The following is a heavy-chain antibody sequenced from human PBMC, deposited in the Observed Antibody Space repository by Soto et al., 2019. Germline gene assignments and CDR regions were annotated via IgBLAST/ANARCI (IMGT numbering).Heavy chain of an antibody. CDR2: ISAYNGNT. V-gene: IGHV1-18*01. J-gene: IGHJ5*02. D-gene: IGHD3-3*01. CDR3: ARANAPYDFWSGYLNWFDP. CDR1: GYTFTSYG. Sequence: ASVKVSCKASGYTFTSYGISWVRQAPGQGLEWMGWISAYNGNTNYAQKLQGRVTMTTDTSTSTAYMELRSLRSDDTAVYYCARANAPYDFWSGYLNWFDPWGQGTLVTVSS.